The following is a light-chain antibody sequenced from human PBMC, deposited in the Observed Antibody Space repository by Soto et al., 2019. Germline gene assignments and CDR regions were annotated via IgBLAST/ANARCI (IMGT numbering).Light chain of an antibody. CDR1: QSVLSSSNNKNY. Sequence: DIVMTQSPDSLAVSLGGRATINCKSSQSVLSSSNNKNYLAWYQQKPGQPPKLLLYWASTRASRVPDRFSGSGSGTDFTLTITSLQAEDVALYYCQQYYGSPYTFGQGTKLEI. V-gene: IGKV4-1*01. CDR2: WAS. J-gene: IGKJ2*01. CDR3: QQYYGSPYT.